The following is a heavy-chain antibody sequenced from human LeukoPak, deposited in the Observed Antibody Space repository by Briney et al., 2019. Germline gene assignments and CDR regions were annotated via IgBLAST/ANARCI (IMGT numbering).Heavy chain of an antibody. CDR2: ISYDGSNK. CDR3: AKDLSPLVWFVSGSDAFET. J-gene: IGHJ3*02. Sequence: PGGSLRLSCAASRFTFSTYVMYWVRQAPGEGLEWVAVISYDGSNKYYADSVKGRFTISRDNSKNTLYLQMNSLRVEDTAVYYCAKDLSPLVWFVSGSDAFETWGKGTMVTVSS. CDR1: RFTFSTYV. D-gene: IGHD3-10*01. V-gene: IGHV3-30*18.